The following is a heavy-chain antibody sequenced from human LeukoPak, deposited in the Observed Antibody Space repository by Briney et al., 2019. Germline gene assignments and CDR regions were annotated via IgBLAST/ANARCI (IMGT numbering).Heavy chain of an antibody. CDR2: LYSGGGT. CDR1: AISVRGNY. D-gene: IGHD2-8*01. V-gene: IGHV3-66*01. J-gene: IGHJ4*02. CDR3: ARLGGYRDCINGVCYYCDY. Sequence: GGSLRLSCAASAISVRGNYMSWVRQAPGKGLEWVSVLYSGGGTFYGDSAKGRFTISRDNSKNTVYLQMNSLRAEDTAVYYCARLGGYRDCINGVCYYCDYWGQGTLVTVSS.